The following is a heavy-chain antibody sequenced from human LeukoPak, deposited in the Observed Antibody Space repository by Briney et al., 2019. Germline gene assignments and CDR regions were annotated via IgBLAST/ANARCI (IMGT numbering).Heavy chain of an antibody. V-gene: IGHV3-21*06. CDR2: IDSSGGYM. D-gene: IGHD2-15*01. Sequence: PGGSLRLSCEASGFTFNTYSMNWARQAPGKGLEWVSSIDSSGGYMFYADSVKGRFIISRDNAKDSLYLQMNSLRVEDTAVYYCARGKWSTRHWGQGTLVTVSS. CDR1: GFTFNTYS. J-gene: IGHJ4*02. CDR3: ARGKWSTRH.